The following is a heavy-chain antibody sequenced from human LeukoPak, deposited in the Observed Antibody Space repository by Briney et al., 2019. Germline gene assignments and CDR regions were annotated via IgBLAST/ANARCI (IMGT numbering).Heavy chain of an antibody. CDR1: GITFSSYW. Sequence: GGSLRLSCAASGITFSSYWMNWVRQAPGKGLEWVANIKQDGSDKYYVDSVKGRFTISRDNAKNSLYLQLNSLAAKDTAVYYCARLLGGNYFDNWGQGTLVTVFS. D-gene: IGHD1-26*01. CDR3: ARLLGGNYFDN. CDR2: IKQDGSDK. J-gene: IGHJ4*02. V-gene: IGHV3-7*04.